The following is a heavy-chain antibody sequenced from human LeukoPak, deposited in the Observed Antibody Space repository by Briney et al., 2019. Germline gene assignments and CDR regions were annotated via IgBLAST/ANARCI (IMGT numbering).Heavy chain of an antibody. CDR2: IRTKACGGTT. CDR3: ARELSGSYYDFDY. CDR1: GFTFGDYA. V-gene: IGHV3-49*04. J-gene: IGHJ4*02. D-gene: IGHD1-26*01. Sequence: GRSLRLSCTASGFTFGDYAMSWVRQAPGKGLEWVGFIRTKACGGTTADAASVKCRLTSARDDSTSFIYLQRNSLKTEDAADYYCARELSGSYYDFDYWGQGTLVTASS.